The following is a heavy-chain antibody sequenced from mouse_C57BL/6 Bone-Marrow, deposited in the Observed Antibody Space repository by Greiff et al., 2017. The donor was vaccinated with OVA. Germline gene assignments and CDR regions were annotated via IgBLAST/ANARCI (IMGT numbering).Heavy chain of an antibody. CDR2: IYPGSGST. Sequence: QVQLQQPGAELVKPGASVKMSCKASGYTFTSYWITWVKQRPGQGLEWIGDIYPGSGSTNYNEKFKSKATLTVDTSSSTAYMQLSSLTSEDSAVYYCARRGYYGSSFDYWGKGTTLTVSS. D-gene: IGHD1-1*01. V-gene: IGHV1-55*01. J-gene: IGHJ2*01. CDR3: ARRGYYGSSFDY. CDR1: GYTFTSYW.